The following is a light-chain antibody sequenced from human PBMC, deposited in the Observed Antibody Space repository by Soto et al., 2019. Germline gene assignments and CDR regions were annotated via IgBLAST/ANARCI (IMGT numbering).Light chain of an antibody. CDR2: GAS. CDR3: QKYDSAPLT. CDR1: QGISNN. V-gene: IGKV1-27*01. J-gene: IGKJ1*01. Sequence: DIQMTQSPSSLSASVGDRVTITCRASQGISNNLAWYQQKPGKVPRLLIYGASTLQSGVPSRFSGSGSGTDFTLTISSLQTEDVATYYWQKYDSAPLTFGQGTKVEFK.